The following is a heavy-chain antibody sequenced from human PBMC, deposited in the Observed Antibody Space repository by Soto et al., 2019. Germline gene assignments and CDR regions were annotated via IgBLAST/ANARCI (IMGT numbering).Heavy chain of an antibody. CDR1: GFTFSSYS. J-gene: IGHJ6*01. CDR2: ISSNGGST. D-gene: IGHD3-3*01. CDR3: AKEVWSGPMDV. Sequence: LRLSCAASGFTFSSYSMHWVRQAPGKGLEYLSAISSNGGSTFYANSVKGRFTISRDNSKNTLYLQMNSLRAEDTAVYYCAKEVWSGPMDVWGQGTTVTVSS. V-gene: IGHV3-64*01.